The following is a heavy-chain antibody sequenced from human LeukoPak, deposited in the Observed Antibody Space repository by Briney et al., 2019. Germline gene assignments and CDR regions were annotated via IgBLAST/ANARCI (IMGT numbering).Heavy chain of an antibody. CDR2: INHSGST. D-gene: IGHD3-22*01. CDR3: ARAVRYYYDSSGYPLHFDY. J-gene: IGHJ4*02. CDR1: GGSFSGYY. V-gene: IGHV4-34*01. Sequence: SETLSLTCAVYGGSFSGYYWSWIRQPPGKGLEWIGEINHSGSTNYNPSLKSRVTISVDTSKNQFSLKLSSVTAADTAVYYCARAVRYYYDSSGYPLHFDYWGQGTLVTVSS.